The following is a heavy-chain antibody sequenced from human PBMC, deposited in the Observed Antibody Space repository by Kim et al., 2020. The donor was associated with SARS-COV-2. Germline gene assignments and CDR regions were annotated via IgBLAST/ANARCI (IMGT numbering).Heavy chain of an antibody. J-gene: IGHJ3*02. CDR3: AREGYCSGGSCLGGYDAFDI. CDR2: IIPIFGTA. Sequence: SVKVSCKASGGTFSSYAISWVRQAPGQGLEWMGGIIPIFGTANYAQKFQGRVTITADESTSTAYMELSSLRSEDTAVYYCAREGYCSGGSCLGGYDAFDIWGQGTMVTVSS. V-gene: IGHV1-69*13. D-gene: IGHD2-15*01. CDR1: GGTFSSYA.